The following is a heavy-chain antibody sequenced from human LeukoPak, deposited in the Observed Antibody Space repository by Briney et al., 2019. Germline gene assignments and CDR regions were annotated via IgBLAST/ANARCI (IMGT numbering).Heavy chain of an antibody. CDR1: GGSISSGDYY. D-gene: IGHD1-26*01. V-gene: IGHV4-30-4*01. CDR2: IYYSGST. J-gene: IGHJ5*02. Sequence: SETLSLTCTVSGGSISSGDYYWSWIRQPPGKGLEWIGYIYYSGSTYYNPSLKSRVTISVDTSKNQFSLKLSSVTAADTAVYYCARAFGIVGATNGLNWFDPWGQGTLVTVSS. CDR3: ARAFGIVGATNGLNWFDP.